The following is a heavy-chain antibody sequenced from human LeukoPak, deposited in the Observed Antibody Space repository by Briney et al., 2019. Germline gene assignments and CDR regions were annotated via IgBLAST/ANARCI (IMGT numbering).Heavy chain of an antibody. J-gene: IGHJ5*02. Sequence: GESLKISCKGSGYSFTSYWIGWVRQMPGKGLEWMGIIYPGDSDTRYSPSFQGQVTISADKSISTAYLQWSSLKASDTAMYYCARGQQQYVGRVSFGVLSSRINWFDPWGQGTLVTVSS. V-gene: IGHV5-51*01. D-gene: IGHD6-13*01. CDR3: ARGQQQYVGRVSFGVLSSRINWFDP. CDR1: GYSFTSYW. CDR2: IYPGDSDT.